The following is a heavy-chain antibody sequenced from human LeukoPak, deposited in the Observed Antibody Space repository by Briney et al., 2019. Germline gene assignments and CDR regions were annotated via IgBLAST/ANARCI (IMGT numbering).Heavy chain of an antibody. Sequence: TSETLSLTCTVSGGSISSGSYYWSWIRQPAGKGLEWIGRIYTSGSTNYNPSLKSRVTISVDTSKNQFSLKLSSVTAADTAVYYCARSRGYSYGPRQAFDIWGQGAMVTVSS. CDR2: IYTSGST. J-gene: IGHJ3*02. CDR1: GGSISSGSYY. CDR3: ARSRGYSYGPRQAFDI. D-gene: IGHD5-18*01. V-gene: IGHV4-61*02.